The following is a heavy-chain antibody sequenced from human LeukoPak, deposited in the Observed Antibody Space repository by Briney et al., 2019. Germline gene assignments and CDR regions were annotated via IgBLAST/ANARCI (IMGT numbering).Heavy chain of an antibody. J-gene: IGHJ4*02. Sequence: PGGSLRLSCAASGFSFSDHSINWVRQAPGKGLEWVSYTTAYSTTYCADSVKGRFTISRDNVKSSLYLQMNNLRAEDTAVYYCASVRGGYWGQGTLVTVSS. CDR2: TTAYSTT. D-gene: IGHD3-16*01. V-gene: IGHV3-48*01. CDR3: ASVRGGY. CDR1: GFSFSDHS.